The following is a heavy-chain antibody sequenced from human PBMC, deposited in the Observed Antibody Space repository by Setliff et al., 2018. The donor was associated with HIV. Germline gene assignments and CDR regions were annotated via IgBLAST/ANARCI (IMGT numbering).Heavy chain of an antibody. J-gene: IGHJ5*01. CDR1: GGSVGSGSYY. CDR3: ARGGAVSADFGS. D-gene: IGHD3-10*01. Sequence: PSETMSLTCSVSGGSVGSGSYYWSWIRQSPGKGLEWIGSIYYSGSTYYNPSLKSRVTISVDTSKNQFSLSLNSVTAADTAVYFCARGGAVSADFGSWGQGTLGTVSS. V-gene: IGHV4-39*07. CDR2: IYYSGST.